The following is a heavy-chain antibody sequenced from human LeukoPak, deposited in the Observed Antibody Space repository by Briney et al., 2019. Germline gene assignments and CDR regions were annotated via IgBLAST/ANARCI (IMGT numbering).Heavy chain of an antibody. D-gene: IGHD3-22*01. CDR2: ISYDGSNK. Sequence: GGSLRLSCAASGFTFSSYAMHWVRQAPGKGLEWEAVISYDGSNKYYADSVKGRFTISRDNSKNTLYLQMNSLRAEDTAVYYCARDLSITMIVGDWGQGTLVTVSS. CDR1: GFTFSSYA. V-gene: IGHV3-30-3*01. CDR3: ARDLSITMIVGD. J-gene: IGHJ4*02.